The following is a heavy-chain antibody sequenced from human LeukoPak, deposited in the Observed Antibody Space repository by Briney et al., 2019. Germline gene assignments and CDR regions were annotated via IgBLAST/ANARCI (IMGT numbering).Heavy chain of an antibody. CDR3: ARAPSEIGGYYPEYFRH. CDR2: IKSDGRT. Sequence: GGSLRLSCAASGFTFSSYWMHWVRQAPGKGLVWVSRIKSDGRTRYADSVKGRFTISRDNAKNTVSLQMTSLRAEDTGVYYCARAPSEIGGYYPEYFRHWGQGTLVIVSS. D-gene: IGHD3-22*01. J-gene: IGHJ1*01. V-gene: IGHV3-74*01. CDR1: GFTFSSYW.